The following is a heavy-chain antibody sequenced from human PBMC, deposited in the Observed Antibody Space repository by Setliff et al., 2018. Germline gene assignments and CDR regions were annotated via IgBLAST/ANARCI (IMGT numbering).Heavy chain of an antibody. V-gene: IGHV4-59*04. J-gene: IGHJ5*02. D-gene: IGHD3-10*01. CDR3: AGYQGSGSNYKVVNWFDP. CDR2: IYYSGLT. CDR1: GGAISSYY. Sequence: SETLSLTCTVSGGAISSYYWTWIRQPPGKGLEWIGSIYYSGLTYYTPSLRSRATISVDTSKNRFSLQLSSVTAADTAVYYCAGYQGSGSNYKVVNWFDPWGQGTLVTVSS.